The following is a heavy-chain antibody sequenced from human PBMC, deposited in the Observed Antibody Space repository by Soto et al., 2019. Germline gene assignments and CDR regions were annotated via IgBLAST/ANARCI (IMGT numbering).Heavy chain of an antibody. J-gene: IGHJ4*02. CDR1: GFTFSSYS. D-gene: IGHD6-19*01. CDR3: ARPSWQWLVRGAFDY. CDR2: ISSSSSTI. V-gene: IGHV3-48*01. Sequence: EVQLVESGGGLVQPGGSLRLSCAASGFTFSSYSMNWVRQAPGKGLEWVSYISSSSSTIYYADSVKGRFTISRDNAKNSLYLKMNSLRADDTAVYYCARPSWQWLVRGAFDYWGQGTLVTVSS.